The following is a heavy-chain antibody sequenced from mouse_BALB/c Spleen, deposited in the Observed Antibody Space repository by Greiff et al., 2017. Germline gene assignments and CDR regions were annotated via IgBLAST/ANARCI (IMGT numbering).Heavy chain of an antibody. CDR3: AREGRLRAMDY. Sequence: QVQLKESGPQLVRPGASVKISCKASGYSFTSYWMHWVKQRPGQGLEWIGMIDPSDSETRLNQKFKDKATLTVDKSSSTAYMQLSSPTSEDSAVYCCAREGRLRAMDYWGQGTSVTVSS. J-gene: IGHJ4*01. CDR2: IDPSDSET. V-gene: IGHV1S126*01. D-gene: IGHD3-3*01. CDR1: GYSFTSYW.